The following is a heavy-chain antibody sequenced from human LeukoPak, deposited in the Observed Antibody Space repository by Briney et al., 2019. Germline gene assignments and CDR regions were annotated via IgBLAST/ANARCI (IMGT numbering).Heavy chain of an antibody. CDR3: ARDLVVVPAAIPNWFDP. J-gene: IGHJ5*02. D-gene: IGHD2-2*01. Sequence: GVSLRLSCAASGFTFDDYGMSWVRQAPGKGLEWVSGINWNGGSTGYADSVKGRFTISRDNAKNSLYLQMNSLRAEDTALYYCARDLVVVPAAIPNWFDPWGQGTLVTVSS. CDR2: INWNGGST. V-gene: IGHV3-20*04. CDR1: GFTFDDYG.